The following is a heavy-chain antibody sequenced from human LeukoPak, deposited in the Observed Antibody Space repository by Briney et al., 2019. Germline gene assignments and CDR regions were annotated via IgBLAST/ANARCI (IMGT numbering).Heavy chain of an antibody. CDR2: ISSSSSYI. D-gene: IGHD1-26*01. CDR1: GFTFSSYR. Sequence: GVSLTLYCAASGFTFSSYRMNWVRPAPGQGLHWVSPISSSSSYIYYADSVKGRFTISRDNAKNSLYLQMNNLRAEDTAVYYCARQPREWELLSLDYWGQGTLVTVSS. J-gene: IGHJ4*02. V-gene: IGHV3-21*01. CDR3: ARQPREWELLSLDY.